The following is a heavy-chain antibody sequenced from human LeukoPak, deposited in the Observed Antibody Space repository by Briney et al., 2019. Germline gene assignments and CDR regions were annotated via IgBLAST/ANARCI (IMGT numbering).Heavy chain of an antibody. CDR2: IKQDGSEK. V-gene: IGHV3-7*01. CDR1: GFTFSSYW. CDR3: ARAHSSGWLGNWFDP. Sequence: GGSLRLSCAASGFTFSSYWMSWVRQAPGKGLEWVANIKQDGSEKYYVDSVKGRFTISRDNAKNSLYLQMNSLRAEDTAVYYCARAHSSGWLGNWFDPWGQGTLVTVSS. J-gene: IGHJ5*02. D-gene: IGHD6-19*01.